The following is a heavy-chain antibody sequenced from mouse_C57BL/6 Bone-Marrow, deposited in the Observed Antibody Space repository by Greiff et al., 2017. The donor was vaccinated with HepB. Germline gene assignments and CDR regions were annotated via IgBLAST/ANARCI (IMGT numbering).Heavy chain of an antibody. D-gene: IGHD1-1*01. CDR2: IWWDDDK. Sequence: QVTLKVSGPGILQPSQTLSLTCSFSGFSLSTFGMGVGWIRQPSGKGLEWLAHIWWDDDKYYNPALKSRLTISKDTSKNQVFRKIANVDTADTATYYFSRPHYYGSSSYYAMDYWGQGTSVTVSS. CDR1: GFSLSTFGMG. CDR3: SRPHYYGSSSYYAMDY. J-gene: IGHJ4*01. V-gene: IGHV8-8*01.